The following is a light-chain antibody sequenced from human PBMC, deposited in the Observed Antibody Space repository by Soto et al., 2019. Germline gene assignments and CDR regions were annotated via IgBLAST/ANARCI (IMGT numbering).Light chain of an antibody. J-gene: IGLJ1*01. CDR1: ISDVGSYNL. CDR2: EGS. CDR3: CSYAGSSTYV. V-gene: IGLV2-23*01. Sequence: QSALTQPASLSGSPGPSIAISCTGTISDVGSYNLVSWYQQHPGKAPKLMIYEGSKRPSGVSNRFSGSKSGNTASLTISGLQAEDEADYYCCSYAGSSTYVFGTGTKVTVL.